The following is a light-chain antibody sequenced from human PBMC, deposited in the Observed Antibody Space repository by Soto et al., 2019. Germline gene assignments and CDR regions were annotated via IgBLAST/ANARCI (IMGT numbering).Light chain of an antibody. CDR3: SSYTSTLRVV. CDR1: SSDAGGYIY. J-gene: IGLJ3*02. Sequence: QSALTQPASVSGSPGQSITISCTGTSSDAGGYIYVSWYQQHPGKAPKLMIYEVSNRPSGVSNRFSGSKSGNTASLTISGLQAEDEADYYCSSYTSTLRVVFGGGTKLTVL. CDR2: EVS. V-gene: IGLV2-14*01.